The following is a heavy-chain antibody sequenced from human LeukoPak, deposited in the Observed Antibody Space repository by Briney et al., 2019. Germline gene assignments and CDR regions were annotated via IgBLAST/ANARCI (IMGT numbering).Heavy chain of an antibody. D-gene: IGHD2-21*01. V-gene: IGHV3-30*02. CDR1: GFSFSNYG. CDR2: IRYDGSNKYYGGSDK. J-gene: IGHJ5*02. Sequence: PGGSLRLSCTASGFSFSNYGMHWVRQGPGKGLEWVAFIRYDGSNKYYGGSDKYYADSAKGRFTISRDTSKDTLYLQMNSLRAEDTAVYYCAKDLVIGKESNWFDPWGQGTLVTVSS. CDR3: AKDLVIGKESNWFDP.